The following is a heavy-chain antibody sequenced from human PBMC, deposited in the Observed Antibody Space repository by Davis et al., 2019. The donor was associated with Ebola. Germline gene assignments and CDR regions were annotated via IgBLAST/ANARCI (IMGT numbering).Heavy chain of an antibody. Sequence: HPQTLSLTCAISGDSVSINSAGWNWIRQSPSRGLEWLGRTYYSSKWYNGYAESVKSRINISPDTAKNQFSLHLNSVTPEDTAVYYCARGWLRSGLDVWGKGAAVIVSS. CDR2: TYYSSKWYN. D-gene: IGHD5-12*01. V-gene: IGHV6-1*01. CDR3: ARGWLRSGLDV. CDR1: GDSVSINSAG. J-gene: IGHJ6*04.